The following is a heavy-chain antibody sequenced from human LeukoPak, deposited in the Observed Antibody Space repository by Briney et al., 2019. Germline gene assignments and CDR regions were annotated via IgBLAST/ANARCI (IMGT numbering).Heavy chain of an antibody. D-gene: IGHD5-18*01. CDR3: AKDTEGYSYGPFDY. CDR2: ISWNSGSI. V-gene: IGHV3-9*03. Sequence: PGGSLRLSCAASGFTFDDYAMHWVRQAPGKGLEWVSGISWNSGSIGYADSVKGRFTISRDNAKNSLYLQMNSLRAEDMALYYCAKDTEGYSYGPFDYWGQGTLVTVSS. J-gene: IGHJ4*02. CDR1: GFTFDDYA.